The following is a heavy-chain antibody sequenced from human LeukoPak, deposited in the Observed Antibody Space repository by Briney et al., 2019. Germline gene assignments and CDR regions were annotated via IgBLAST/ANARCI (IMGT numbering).Heavy chain of an antibody. CDR1: GFTVSSNY. CDR3: AKASEALTGTPNYFDY. CDR2: IYSGGST. V-gene: IGHV3-53*05. Sequence: GGSLRLSCAASGFTVSSNYMSWVRQAPGKGLEWVSVIYSGGSTYYADSVKGRFTISRDNSKNTLYLQMNSLRAEDTAVYYCAKASEALTGTPNYFDYWGQGTLVTVSS. D-gene: IGHD1/OR15-1a*01. J-gene: IGHJ4*02.